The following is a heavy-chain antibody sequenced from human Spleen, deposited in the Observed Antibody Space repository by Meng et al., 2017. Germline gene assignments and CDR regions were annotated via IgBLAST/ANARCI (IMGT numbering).Heavy chain of an antibody. CDR1: GDSVSSNSAA. CDR3: ARVGYSSGWYWFDP. CDR2: TYYRSKWYN. D-gene: IGHD6-19*01. Sequence: SCAISGDSVSSNSAAWNWIRQSPSGGLEWLGRTYYRSKWYNDYAVSVKSRITINPDTSKNQFSLQLNSVTPEDTAVYYCARVGYSSGWYWFDPWGQGTLVTVSS. V-gene: IGHV6-1*01. J-gene: IGHJ5*02.